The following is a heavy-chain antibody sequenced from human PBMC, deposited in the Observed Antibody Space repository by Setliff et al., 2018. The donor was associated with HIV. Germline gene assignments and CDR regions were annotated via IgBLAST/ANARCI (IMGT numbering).Heavy chain of an antibody. CDR2: MNPNSGNT. CDR3: ARLGSGWSDSYYYAMDI. V-gene: IGHV1-8*01. J-gene: IGHJ6*02. Sequence: ASVKVSCKASGSTFSTYDINWVRQAPGQGPEWMGWMNPNSGNTGYAQKFQGRVTMTRNTSISTAYMELRSLRSDDTAMYFCARLGSGWSDSYYYAMDIWGQGTTVTVSS. CDR1: GSTFSTYD. D-gene: IGHD6-19*01.